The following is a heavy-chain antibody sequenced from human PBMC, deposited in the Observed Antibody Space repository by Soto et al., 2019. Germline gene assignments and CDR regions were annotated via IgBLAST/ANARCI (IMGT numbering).Heavy chain of an antibody. CDR1: EFTFSKYA. Sequence: EVQLLESGGGLVQPGGSLRLSCGASEFTFSKYAMTWVRQAPGKGLEWVSSIDAAGTGKWYADPVRGRFTVSRDNSKNTLYLQMSSLRADDTAVYYCTRDPIGDHVGAFEFWGQMAMVTVSS. CDR2: IDAAGTGK. J-gene: IGHJ3*01. D-gene: IGHD3-10*02. V-gene: IGHV3-23*01. CDR3: TRDPIGDHVGAFEF.